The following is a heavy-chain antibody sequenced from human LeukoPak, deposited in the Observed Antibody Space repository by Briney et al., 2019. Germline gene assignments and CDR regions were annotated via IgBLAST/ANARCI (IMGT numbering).Heavy chain of an antibody. V-gene: IGHV4-30-2*01. D-gene: IGHD3-3*01. J-gene: IGHJ4*02. CDR2: IFHIGST. Sequence: ASQTLSLTCAVSGGSISSGGYSWSWIRQPPGKGLEWIGYIFHIGSTYYNPTPKSRVTISVDRAKNQFSLKLSSVTAADTAVYYCARTLYDFWSGYYSGSDYWGQGTLVTVSS. CDR3: ARTLYDFWSGYYSGSDY. CDR1: GGSISSGGYS.